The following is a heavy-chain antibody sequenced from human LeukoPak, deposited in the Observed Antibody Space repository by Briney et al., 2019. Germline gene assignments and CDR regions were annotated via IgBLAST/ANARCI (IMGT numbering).Heavy chain of an antibody. CDR2: IYYSGST. D-gene: IGHD1-7*01. CDR3: GRRSRSTWNYRRGDY. CDR1: GGSISSDSYY. V-gene: IGHV4-39*01. Sequence: PSETLSLTCTVSGGSISSDSYYWGWIRQPLGKGLQWIGCIYYSGSTYYKPSLKSRVTISVDTSKNQFSLKLTSVTAADTAVYYCGRRSRSTWNYRRGDYWGQGTLVTVSS. J-gene: IGHJ4*02.